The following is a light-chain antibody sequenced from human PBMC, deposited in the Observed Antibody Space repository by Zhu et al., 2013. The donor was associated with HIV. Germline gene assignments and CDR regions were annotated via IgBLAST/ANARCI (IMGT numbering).Light chain of an antibody. CDR3: QQYNSWPPWT. V-gene: IGKV3D-15*01. Sequence: EIVLMQSPGSLSLSRGERATLSCRASQTVSYRHIAWYHQKPGQPPRLLIYGTSTRATGIPDRFRGTGSGTEFNLTINSLQSGDAALYFCQQYNSWPPWTFGQGTKVQIK. J-gene: IGKJ1*01. CDR2: GTS. CDR1: QTVSYRH.